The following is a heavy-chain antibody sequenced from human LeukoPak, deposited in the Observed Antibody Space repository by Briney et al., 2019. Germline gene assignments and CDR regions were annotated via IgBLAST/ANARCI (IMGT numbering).Heavy chain of an antibody. V-gene: IGHV4-30-4*08. J-gene: IGHJ5*02. CDR3: ARESSSGSSHRNWFDP. D-gene: IGHD1-26*01. CDR2: IYYSGST. Sequence: LRLSCAASGFTFSSYAMSWVRQPPGKGLEWIGYIYYSGSTYYNPSLKSRVTISVDTSKNQFSLKLSSVTAADTAVYYCARESSSGSSHRNWFDPWGQGTLVTVSS. CDR1: GFTFSSYA.